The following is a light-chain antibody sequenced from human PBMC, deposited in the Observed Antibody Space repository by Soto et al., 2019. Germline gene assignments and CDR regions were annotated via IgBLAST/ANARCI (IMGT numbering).Light chain of an antibody. CDR3: QQYNVYWT. Sequence: DIHMAQSPSTLSASVGDRVTITCRASQSIDVWLAWYQQKAGKAPKLLIYKASTLESGVPSRFSGSGSGTEFTLTISSLQPADFATYYCQQYNVYWTFGQGTKVEIK. CDR2: KAS. CDR1: QSIDVW. J-gene: IGKJ1*01. V-gene: IGKV1-5*03.